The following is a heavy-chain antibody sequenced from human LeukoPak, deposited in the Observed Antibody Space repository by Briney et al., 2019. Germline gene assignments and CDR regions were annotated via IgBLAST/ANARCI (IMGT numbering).Heavy chain of an antibody. D-gene: IGHD3-3*01. CDR2: INPNSGGT. CDR1: GYTFSGYY. J-gene: IGHJ3*01. Sequence: ASVKVSCKASGYTFSGYYMHWVRQAPGQGLEWMGWINPNSGGTNYAQKFQGRVTMTRDTPISTAYMELSRLRSDDTAVYYCARETTIFGVVIAAYKDWGQGTMVTVSS. V-gene: IGHV1-2*02. CDR3: ARETTIFGVVIAAYKD.